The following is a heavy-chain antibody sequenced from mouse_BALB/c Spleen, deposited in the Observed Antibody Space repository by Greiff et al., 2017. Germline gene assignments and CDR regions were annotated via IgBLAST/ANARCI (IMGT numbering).Heavy chain of an antibody. CDR2: IDPANGNT. CDR1: GFNIKDTY. V-gene: IGHV14-3*02. CDR3: ARNYYRYSWFAY. J-gene: IGHJ3*01. Sequence: VQLQQSGAELVKPGASVKLSCTASGFNIKDTYMHWVKQRPEQGLEWIGRIDPANGNTKYDPKFQGKATITADTSSNTAYLQLSSLTSEDTAVYYCARNYYRYSWFAYWGQGTLVTVSA. D-gene: IGHD2-14*01.